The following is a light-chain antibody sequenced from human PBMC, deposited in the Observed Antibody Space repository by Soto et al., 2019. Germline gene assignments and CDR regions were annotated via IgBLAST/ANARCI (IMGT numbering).Light chain of an antibody. Sequence: ELVLTQSPGTLSLSPGERATLSCRASQSVSSSYLAWYQQKPGQAPRLLIYGASSRATGIPDRFSGSGSGTDFTLTISRLEAEDFAVYYCQQYGSSPVTFGPWTKVDIK. V-gene: IGKV3-20*01. CDR1: QSVSSSY. J-gene: IGKJ3*01. CDR2: GAS. CDR3: QQYGSSPVT.